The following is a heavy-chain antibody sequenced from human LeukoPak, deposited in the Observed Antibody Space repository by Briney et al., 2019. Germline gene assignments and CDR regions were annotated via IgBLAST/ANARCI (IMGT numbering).Heavy chain of an antibody. CDR1: GFTFSSYW. D-gene: IGHD3/OR15-3a*01. Sequence: PGGSLRLSCAASGFTFSSYWMNWVRQAPGKGLVWVAKIKQDGSEEYYVDSVKGRFTISRDNAKSSLYLQMNSLKAEDTAIYYCAREGFCTGNICSFDFWGQGTLATVSS. CDR2: IKQDGSEE. V-gene: IGHV3-7*01. J-gene: IGHJ4*02. CDR3: AREGFCTGNICSFDF.